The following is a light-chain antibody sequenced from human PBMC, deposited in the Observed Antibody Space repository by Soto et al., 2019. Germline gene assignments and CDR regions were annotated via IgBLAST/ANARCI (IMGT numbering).Light chain of an antibody. J-gene: IGKJ4*01. CDR3: QQYGDWPLT. V-gene: IGKV3-15*01. CDR2: ATS. Sequence: EIVVTQSPANLSVSPGERATLSCRASQSVGNNFAWYQQKPGQAPRLLIFATSTRATGVPARFSGSGSGTEFTLTISSLQSEDFAVYYCQQYGDWPLTFGGGAKVEIE. CDR1: QSVGNN.